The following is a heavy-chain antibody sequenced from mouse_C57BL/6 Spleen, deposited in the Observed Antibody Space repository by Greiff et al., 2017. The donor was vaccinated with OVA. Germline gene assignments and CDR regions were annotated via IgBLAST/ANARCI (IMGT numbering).Heavy chain of an antibody. CDR2: LSDGGSYT. D-gene: IGHD1-1*01. CDR3: ARDQNYYGSSYGYFDV. Sequence: EVQRVESGGGLVKPGGSLKLSCAASGFTFSSYAMSWVRQTPETRLEWVATLSDGGSYTYYPDNVKGRFTISRDNDKNNLYLQMSHLKSEDTAMYYCARDQNYYGSSYGYFDVWGTGTTVTVSS. CDR1: GFTFSSYA. V-gene: IGHV5-4*01. J-gene: IGHJ1*03.